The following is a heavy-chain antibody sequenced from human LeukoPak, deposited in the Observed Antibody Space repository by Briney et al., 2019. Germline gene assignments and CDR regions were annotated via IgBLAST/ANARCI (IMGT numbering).Heavy chain of an antibody. CDR3: ASSNSGSYNDAFDI. CDR1: GGSISSSNW. D-gene: IGHD1-26*01. V-gene: IGHV4-61*01. CDR2: IYYSGST. J-gene: IGHJ3*02. Sequence: SETLSLTCAVSGGSISSSNWWSWIRQPPGKGLEWIGYIYYSGSTKYNPSLKSRVSISVDTSKSQFSLRLNSVTAADTAVYYCASSNSGSYNDAFDIWGQGTMVTVSS.